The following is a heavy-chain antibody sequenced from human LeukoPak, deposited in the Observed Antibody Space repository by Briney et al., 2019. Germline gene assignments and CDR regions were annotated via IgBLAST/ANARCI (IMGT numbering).Heavy chain of an antibody. CDR1: GYNFTSYW. V-gene: IGHV3-23*01. D-gene: IGHD7-27*01. CDR3: AKGRWGFDY. Sequence: GESLKISCKGSGYNFTSYWIAWVRQMPGKGLEWVSGISGSGGSTYYADSVKGRLTISRDNSKNTLYLQMNSLKAEDTALYYCAKGRWGFDYWGQGTLVTVSS. CDR2: ISGSGGST. J-gene: IGHJ4*02.